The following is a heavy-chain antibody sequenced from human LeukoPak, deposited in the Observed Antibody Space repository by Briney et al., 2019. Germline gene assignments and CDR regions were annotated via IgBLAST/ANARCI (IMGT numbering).Heavy chain of an antibody. D-gene: IGHD1-26*01. CDR2: INSDGSST. CDR3: ARVRSGSSAGNYGMDV. CDR1: GFTFSNYW. J-gene: IGHJ6*02. V-gene: IGHV3-74*01. Sequence: PGGSLRLSCAASGFTFSNYWMHWVRQAPGKGLVWVSRINSDGSSTTYADSVKGRFTISRDNAKNTLYVQMNSLRAEDTAVYYCARVRSGSSAGNYGMDVWGQGTTVTVPS.